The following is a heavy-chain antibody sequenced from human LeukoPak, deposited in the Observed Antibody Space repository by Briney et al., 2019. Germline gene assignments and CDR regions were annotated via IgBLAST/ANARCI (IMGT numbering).Heavy chain of an antibody. J-gene: IGHJ4*02. D-gene: IGHD6-13*01. CDR2: ISWNSGSI. Sequence: GGSLRLSCAASGFTFDDYAMHWVRQAPGKGLEWVSGISWNSGSIGYADSVKGRFTISRDNAKNSLYLQMNSLRAEDTALYYCAKFSAASRAFDHWGQGTLVTVSS. CDR3: AKFSAASRAFDH. V-gene: IGHV3-9*01. CDR1: GFTFDDYA.